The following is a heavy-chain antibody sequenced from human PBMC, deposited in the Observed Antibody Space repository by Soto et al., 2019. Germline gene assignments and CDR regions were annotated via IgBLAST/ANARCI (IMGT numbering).Heavy chain of an antibody. CDR2: IYYSGST. V-gene: IGHV4-59*08. CDR1: GGSISNYY. CDR3: ARLHCDSPNCVPLDL. J-gene: IGHJ5*02. Sequence: SETLSLTCIVSGGSISNYYWSWIRQPPGKGLEWIGYIYYSGSTNYNPSLTSRVTISVDTSKKQLPLRLSSVTAADTAVYYCARLHCDSPNCVPLDLWGQGTLVTVSS. D-gene: IGHD2-2*01.